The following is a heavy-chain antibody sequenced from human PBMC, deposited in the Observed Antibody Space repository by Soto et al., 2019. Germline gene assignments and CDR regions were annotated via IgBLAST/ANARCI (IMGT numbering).Heavy chain of an antibody. J-gene: IGHJ5*02. V-gene: IGHV4-59*08. CDR3: ARPHGGSSGWDDWFDP. D-gene: IGHD6-25*01. CDR2: IYYSGSS. Sequence: PSETLSLTCTVSGGSIGNSYWSWIRQSPGKGLEWIGYIYYSGSSNYNPSLKSRVSISVDTSKNQFSLKLSSVTAADTAVYYCARPHGGSSGWDDWFDPWGQGTLVTVS. CDR1: GGSIGNSY.